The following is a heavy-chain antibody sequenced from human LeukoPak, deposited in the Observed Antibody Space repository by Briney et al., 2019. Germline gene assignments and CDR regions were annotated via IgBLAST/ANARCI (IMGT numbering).Heavy chain of an antibody. D-gene: IGHD3-16*01. J-gene: IGHJ3*02. V-gene: IGHV4-39*07. CDR3: ARDLREDDAFDI. Sequence: SETLSLTCTVSGGSISSSSYYWGWIRQPPGKGLEWIGRIYYSGSTYYNPSLKSRVTISVDTSKNQFSLKLSSVTAADTAVYYCARDLREDDAFDIWGQGTMVTVSS. CDR1: GGSISSSSYY. CDR2: IYYSGST.